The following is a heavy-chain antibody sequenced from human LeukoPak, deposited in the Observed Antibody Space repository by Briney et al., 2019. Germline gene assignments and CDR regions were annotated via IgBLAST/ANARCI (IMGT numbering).Heavy chain of an antibody. CDR3: ARQRGIAVAGIASYYYYYYMDV. D-gene: IGHD6-19*01. CDR1: GGSISSDY. Sequence: SPSETLSLTCTVSGGSISSDYWSWIRQPPGKGLEWIGYIYYSGSTNYNPSLESRVTISVDTSKNQFSLKLSSVTAADTAVYYCARQRGIAVAGIASYYYYYYMDVWGKGTTVTISS. CDR2: IYYSGST. V-gene: IGHV4-59*08. J-gene: IGHJ6*03.